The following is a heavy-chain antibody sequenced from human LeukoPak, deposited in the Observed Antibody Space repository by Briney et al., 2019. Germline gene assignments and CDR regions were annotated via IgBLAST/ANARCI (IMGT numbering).Heavy chain of an antibody. CDR2: FYTSGST. CDR1: GGSISSGSYY. J-gene: IGHJ4*02. Sequence: SETLSLTCTVSGGSISSGSYYWSWIRQPAGKGLEWIGRFYTSGSTNYNPSLKSRVTMSVDTSKNQFSLKLSSVTAADTAVYYCARITGAFDYWGQGTLVTVSS. V-gene: IGHV4-61*02. CDR3: ARITGAFDY. D-gene: IGHD7-27*01.